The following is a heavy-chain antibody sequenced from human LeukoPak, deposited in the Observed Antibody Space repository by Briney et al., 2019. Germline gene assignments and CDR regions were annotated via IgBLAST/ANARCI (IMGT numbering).Heavy chain of an antibody. CDR3: ARHRSWYSRGSLDP. CDR1: GYSFTSYW. J-gene: IGHJ5*02. CDR2: IYPGDSDT. D-gene: IGHD6-13*01. Sequence: GESLKISCKGSGYSFTSYWIGWVRQLPGEGLEGMGIIYPGDSDTRYSPSFQGQVSISADKSISTAYLQWSSLKASDTAMYYCARHRSWYSRGSLDPWGQGTLVTVSS. V-gene: IGHV5-51*01.